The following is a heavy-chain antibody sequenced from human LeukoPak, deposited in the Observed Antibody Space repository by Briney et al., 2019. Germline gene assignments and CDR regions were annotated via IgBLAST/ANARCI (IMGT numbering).Heavy chain of an antibody. V-gene: IGHV3-48*03. CDR3: AREGGEWELLRTFDY. Sequence: GGSLRLSCAPSGFTFSSYEMNWVRQAPGRGLEWVSYISSSGSTIYYADCGKGRFTISRDNAKNSLYLQMNSLRAEDTAVYYCAREGGEWELLRTFDYWGQGTLVTVSS. CDR1: GFTFSSYE. D-gene: IGHD1-26*01. J-gene: IGHJ4*02. CDR2: ISSSGSTI.